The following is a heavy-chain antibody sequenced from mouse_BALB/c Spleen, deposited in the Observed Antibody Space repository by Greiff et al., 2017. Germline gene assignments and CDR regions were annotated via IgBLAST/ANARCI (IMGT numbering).Heavy chain of an antibody. V-gene: IGHV7-3*02. J-gene: IGHJ2*01. CDR1: GFTFTDYY. D-gene: IGHD2-3*01. CDR2: IRNKANGYST. CDR3: ARDRYDGYSFFDY. Sequence: EVKLVESGGGLVQPGGSLRLSCATSGFTFTDYYMSWVRQPPGKALEWLGFIRNKANGYSTEYSASVKGRFTISRDNSQSILYLQMNTLRAEDSATYYCARDRYDGYSFFDYWGQGTTLTVSS.